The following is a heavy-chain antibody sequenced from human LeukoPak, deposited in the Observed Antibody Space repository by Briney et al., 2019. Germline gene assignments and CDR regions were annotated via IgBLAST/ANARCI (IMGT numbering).Heavy chain of an antibody. CDR3: ARVRLEKNSYVWGSYRYTALDY. V-gene: IGHV1-18*04. CDR2: ISAYNGNT. D-gene: IGHD3-16*02. J-gene: IGHJ4*02. CDR1: GYTFTGYY. Sequence: GASVKVSCKTSGYTFTGYYIHWVRQDPGQGLEWMGWISAYNGNTNYAQKLQGRVTMTTDTSTSTAYMELRSLRSDDTAVYYCARVRLEKNSYVWGSYRYTALDYWGQGTLVTVSS.